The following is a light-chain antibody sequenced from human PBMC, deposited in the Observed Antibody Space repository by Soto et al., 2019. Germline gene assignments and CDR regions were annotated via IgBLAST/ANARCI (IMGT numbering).Light chain of an antibody. CDR1: QSIVTY. Sequence: DIQMTQSPSSLSASVVDRVTITCRASQSIVTYLNWYLQKPGKAPKLLIYAASNLQSGVPSRFSGSGSGTDFTLTISSLQPEDFATYFCQQSYSTPWTFGQGTKVDI. CDR3: QQSYSTPWT. J-gene: IGKJ1*01. CDR2: AAS. V-gene: IGKV1-39*01.